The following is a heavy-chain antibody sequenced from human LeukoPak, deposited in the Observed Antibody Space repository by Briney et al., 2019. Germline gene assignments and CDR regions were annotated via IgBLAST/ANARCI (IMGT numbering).Heavy chain of an antibody. CDR2: ISSSSSYT. CDR3: ARDDCSSTSCYGWGYYYYGMDV. J-gene: IGHJ6*02. CDR1: GFTFGDYY. V-gene: IGHV3-11*05. Sequence: GGSLRLSCAASGFTFGDYYMSWIRQAPRKGLEWVSYISSSSSYTNYADSVEGRFTISRDNAKNSLYLQMNSLRAEDTAVYYCARDDCSSTSCYGWGYYYYGMDVWGQGTTVTVSS. D-gene: IGHD2-2*01.